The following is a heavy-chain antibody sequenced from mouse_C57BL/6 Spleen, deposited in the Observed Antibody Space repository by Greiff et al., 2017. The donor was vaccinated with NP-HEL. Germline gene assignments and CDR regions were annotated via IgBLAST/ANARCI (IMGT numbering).Heavy chain of an antibody. J-gene: IGHJ4*01. V-gene: IGHV5-17*01. CDR3: ARHWDYYAMDY. CDR1: GFTFSDYG. CDR2: ISSGSSTI. D-gene: IGHD4-1*01. Sequence: EVKLMESGGGLVKPGGSLKLSCAASGFTFSDYGMHWVRQAPEKGLEWVAYISSGSSTIYYADTVKGRFTISRDNAKNTLFLQMTSLRSEDTAMYYCARHWDYYAMDYWGQGTSVTVSS.